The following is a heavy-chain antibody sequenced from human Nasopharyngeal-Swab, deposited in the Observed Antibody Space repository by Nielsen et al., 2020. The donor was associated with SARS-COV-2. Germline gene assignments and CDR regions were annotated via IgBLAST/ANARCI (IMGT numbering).Heavy chain of an antibody. CDR3: ARDSGPPFFGVVNPSGFDY. D-gene: IGHD3-3*01. CDR1: GYTFTSYD. J-gene: IGHJ4*02. Sequence: ASVKVSCKASGYTFTSYDINWVRQAPGQGLEWMGWINPNSGGTNYAQKFQGWVTMTRDTSISTAYMELSRLRSDDTAVYYCARDSGPPFFGVVNPSGFDYWGQGTLVTVSS. CDR2: INPNSGGT. V-gene: IGHV1-2*04.